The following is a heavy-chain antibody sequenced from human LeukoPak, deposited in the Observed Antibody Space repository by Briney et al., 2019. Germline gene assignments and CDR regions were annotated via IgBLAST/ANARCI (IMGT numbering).Heavy chain of an antibody. CDR3: ATSDSYNSFPH. CDR1: GDDVSSNSAV. CDR2: TYYRSKWYN. D-gene: IGHD5-24*01. J-gene: IGHJ4*02. Sequence: SQTLSLTCAISGDDVSSNSAVWNWIRQSPSRGLEWLGRTYYRSKWYNDYAKSVKSRLTINPDTSKNQFSLQLNSVTPEDTAVYFCATSDSYNSFPHWGQGTLVTVST. V-gene: IGHV6-1*01.